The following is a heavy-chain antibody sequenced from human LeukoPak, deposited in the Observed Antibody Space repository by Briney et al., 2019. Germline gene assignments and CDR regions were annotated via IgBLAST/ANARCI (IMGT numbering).Heavy chain of an antibody. D-gene: IGHD6-19*01. J-gene: IGHJ4*02. CDR3: ASHVAGAGYFDY. Sequence: PSETLSLTCTVSGGSISSSSYYWGWIRQPPGKGLEWIGSIYYSGSTYYNPSLKSRVTISVDTSKNQFSLKLSSVTAADTAVYYCASHVAGAGYFDYWGQGTLVTVSS. CDR1: GGSISSSSYY. V-gene: IGHV4-39*01. CDR2: IYYSGST.